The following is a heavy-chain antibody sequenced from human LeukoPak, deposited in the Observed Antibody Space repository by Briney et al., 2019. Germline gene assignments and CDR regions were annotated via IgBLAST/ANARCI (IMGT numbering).Heavy chain of an antibody. V-gene: IGHV1-18*04. CDR2: ISAYNGNT. J-gene: IGHJ4*02. CDR1: GYTFTGYY. D-gene: IGHD1-26*01. Sequence: ASVKVSCKASGYTFTGYYIHWVRQAPGQGLEWMGWISAYNGNTNYAQKLQGRVTMTTDTSTSTAYMELRSLRSDDTAVYYCARYSGSYSLDYWGQGTLVTVSS. CDR3: ARYSGSYSLDY.